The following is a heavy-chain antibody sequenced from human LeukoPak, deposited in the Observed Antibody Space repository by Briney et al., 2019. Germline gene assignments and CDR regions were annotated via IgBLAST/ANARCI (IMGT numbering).Heavy chain of an antibody. CDR3: ATIAPGDLFDP. Sequence: GASVKVSCKVSGSTLTEFSIHWVRQAPGKGLEWVGGFVPEDDETIYAQSFQGRVTMTEDTSTDTAYLELSSLRSEDTAMYYCATIAPGDLFDPWGQGTLVTVSS. V-gene: IGHV1-24*01. CDR2: FVPEDDET. D-gene: IGHD7-27*01. J-gene: IGHJ5*02. CDR1: GSTLTEFS.